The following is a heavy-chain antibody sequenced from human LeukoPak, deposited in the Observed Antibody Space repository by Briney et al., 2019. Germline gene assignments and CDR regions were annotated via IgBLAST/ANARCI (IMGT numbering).Heavy chain of an antibody. CDR2: IYPGDSDT. V-gene: IGHV5-51*01. Sequence: GESLKISCRGSGYGFGGYWIGWVRQMPGKGLEWMGIIYPGDSDTRYSPSFQGQVTISADKSISTAYLQWGSLKASDTAMYYCARSVGYSYGWDAYWGQGTLVTVSS. J-gene: IGHJ4*02. CDR1: GYGFGGYW. CDR3: ARSVGYSYGWDAY. D-gene: IGHD5-18*01.